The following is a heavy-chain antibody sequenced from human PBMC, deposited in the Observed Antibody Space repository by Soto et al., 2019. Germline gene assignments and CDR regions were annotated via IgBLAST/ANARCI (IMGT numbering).Heavy chain of an antibody. D-gene: IGHD2-15*01. CDR2: INSFSGDT. CDR1: GYTFTHYG. Sequence: QVQLVQSGAEVKKPGASVKVSCKASGYTFTHYGITWVRQAPGQGLEWMGWINSFSGDTNYPQKLQGRHTMTTDTSTNTVYMELRNLRSDDTAVYYCARDLHSGRKFSDFDIWGRGTLVTVSS. J-gene: IGHJ2*01. CDR3: ARDLHSGRKFSDFDI. V-gene: IGHV1-18*01.